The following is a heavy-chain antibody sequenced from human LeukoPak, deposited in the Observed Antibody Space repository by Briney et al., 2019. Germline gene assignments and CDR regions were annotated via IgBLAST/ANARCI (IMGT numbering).Heavy chain of an antibody. J-gene: IGHJ4*02. D-gene: IGHD3-16*02. Sequence: ASVKVSCKASGYTFTGYYMHWVRQAPGQGLEWMGWIKPNSGGTNYAQKFQGRVTMTRDTSISTAYMELSRLRSDDTAVYYCASASWDYVWGSYRSKDDYWGQGTLVTVSS. CDR2: IKPNSGGT. CDR3: ASASWDYVWGSYRSKDDY. CDR1: GYTFTGYY. V-gene: IGHV1-2*02.